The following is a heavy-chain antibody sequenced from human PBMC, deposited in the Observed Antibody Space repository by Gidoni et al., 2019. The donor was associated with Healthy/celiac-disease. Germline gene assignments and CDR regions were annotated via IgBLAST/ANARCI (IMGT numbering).Heavy chain of an antibody. J-gene: IGHJ4*02. D-gene: IGHD3-16*01. CDR1: GGSISSYY. Sequence: QVQLQESGPGLVTPSDTLSLTCPVSGGSISSYYWSWIRQPPGKGLEWIGYIYYSGSTNYNPSLKSRVTISVDTSKNQFSLKLSSVTAADTAVYYCARESWGPYYFDYWGQGTLVTVSS. CDR3: ARESWGPYYFDY. CDR2: IYYSGST. V-gene: IGHV4-59*01.